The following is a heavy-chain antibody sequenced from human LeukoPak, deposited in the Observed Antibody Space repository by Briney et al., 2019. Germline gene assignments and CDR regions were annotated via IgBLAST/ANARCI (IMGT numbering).Heavy chain of an antibody. V-gene: IGHV3-48*03. CDR3: ATKSRRDGYDY. CDR2: ISSSGSHI. CDR1: GFIFSDYE. Sequence: GGSLRLSCAASGFIFSDYEVNWVRQAPGKGLEWVSYISSSGSHILYADSVKGRFTISRDNAKNSLYVQMDSLRAEDTAVYYCATKSRRDGYDYWGQGTLVTVAS. J-gene: IGHJ4*02. D-gene: IGHD5-24*01.